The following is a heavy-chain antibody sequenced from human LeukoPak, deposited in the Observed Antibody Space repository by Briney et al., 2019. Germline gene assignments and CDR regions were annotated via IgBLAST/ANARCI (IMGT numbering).Heavy chain of an antibody. V-gene: IGHV4-34*01. D-gene: IGHD6-19*01. CDR3: AREGLAVAGQGVDY. Sequence: SETLSLTCAVYGGSFSGYYWSWIRQPPGKGLEWIGEINHSGSTNYNPSLKSRVTISVDTSKNQFSLKLSSVTAADTAVYYCAREGLAVAGQGVDYWGQGTLVTVSS. J-gene: IGHJ4*02. CDR2: INHSGST. CDR1: GGSFSGYY.